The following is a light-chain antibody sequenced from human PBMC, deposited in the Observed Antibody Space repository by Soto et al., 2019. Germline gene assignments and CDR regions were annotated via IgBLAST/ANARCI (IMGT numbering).Light chain of an antibody. CDR2: DAS. Sequence: DIQMTQSPSTLSASVGDRVTITCRASQGISSWLAWYQQKPGKAPKLLIYDASSLKSGVPSRFSGSGSGTEFTLPTSSLQPDHFATYYCQQYNSYSRTFGQGTKVEIK. CDR1: QGISSW. V-gene: IGKV1-5*01. J-gene: IGKJ1*01. CDR3: QQYNSYSRT.